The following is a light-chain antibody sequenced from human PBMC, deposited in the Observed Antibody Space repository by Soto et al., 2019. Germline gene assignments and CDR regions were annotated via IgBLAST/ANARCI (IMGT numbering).Light chain of an antibody. Sequence: DIQMTQSPSSLSASVGDRVTITCRASQSITYWLAWYQQKPGRAPKLLIYDVFNLQSGVPSRFSGSGSGTEFTLTISSLQPDDSATYYCQQYHSFSFSFXQGTKVDI. CDR3: QQYHSFSFS. CDR2: DVF. CDR1: QSITYW. J-gene: IGKJ2*01. V-gene: IGKV1-5*01.